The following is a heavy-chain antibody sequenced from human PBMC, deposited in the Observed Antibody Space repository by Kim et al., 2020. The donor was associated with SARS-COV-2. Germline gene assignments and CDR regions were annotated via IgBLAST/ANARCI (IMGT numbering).Heavy chain of an antibody. CDR1: GFTFSSYA. J-gene: IGHJ5*02. V-gene: IGHV3-23*01. CDR3: AKDPIAVAGIVGGWFDP. Sequence: GGSLRLSCAASGFTFSSYAMSWVRQAPGKGLEWVSAISGSGGSTYYADSVKGRFTISRDNSKNTLYLQMNSLRAEDTAVYYCAKDPIAVAGIVGGWFDPWGQGTLVTVSS. CDR2: ISGSGGST. D-gene: IGHD6-19*01.